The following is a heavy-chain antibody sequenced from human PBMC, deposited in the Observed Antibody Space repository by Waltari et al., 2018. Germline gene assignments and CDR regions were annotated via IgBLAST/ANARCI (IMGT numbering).Heavy chain of an antibody. J-gene: IGHJ4*02. CDR3: ARALYYLPDY. V-gene: IGHV3-74*01. CDR1: GFTLSPYW. D-gene: IGHD3-16*02. CDR2: INADGSTT. Sequence: EVQLVEAGGGLFQPGGSVRLSCVGSGFTLSPYWIHWVRQAPGKGLVWVSRINADGSTTNYADSVKCRFTISRDNAKNTAYLKINSLRAEDTAVYYCARALYYLPDYWGQGTLVTVSS.